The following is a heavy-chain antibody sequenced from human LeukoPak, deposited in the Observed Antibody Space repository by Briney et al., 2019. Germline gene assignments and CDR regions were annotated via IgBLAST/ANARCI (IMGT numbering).Heavy chain of an antibody. V-gene: IGHV3-23*01. D-gene: IGHD3-3*01. Sequence: PGGSLRLSCAASGFTFSNYAMTWVRQAPGKGLEWVSAISGSGGSTYYADSVKGRFTISRDNAKNALYLQMNNLRPDDTALYYCAKDFTFLERHQFDYWGQGTLVTVSS. CDR1: GFTFSNYA. CDR2: ISGSGGST. CDR3: AKDFTFLERHQFDY. J-gene: IGHJ4*02.